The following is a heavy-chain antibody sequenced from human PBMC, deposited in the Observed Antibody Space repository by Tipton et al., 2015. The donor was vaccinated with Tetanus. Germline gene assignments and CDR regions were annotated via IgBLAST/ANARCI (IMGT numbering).Heavy chain of an antibody. CDR2: VHYSGST. J-gene: IGHJ5*02. V-gene: IGHV4-59*01. CDR3: ARQLWGYWFDP. Sequence: TLSLTCTVSGGSISSYYWTWIRQPPGRGLEWIGYVHYSGSTNYSPSLRSRVTLSVDTSKNQFSLKLSSVTAADTAVYYCARQLWGYWFDPWGRGTRVTVSS. D-gene: IGHD7-27*01. CDR1: GGSISSYY.